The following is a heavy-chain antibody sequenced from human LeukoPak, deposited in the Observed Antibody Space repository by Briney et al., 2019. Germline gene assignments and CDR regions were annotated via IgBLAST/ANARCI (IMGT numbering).Heavy chain of an antibody. D-gene: IGHD2-15*01. J-gene: IGHJ4*02. CDR2: ISHDGGNK. V-gene: IGHV3-7*01. Sequence: GGSLRPSCAASGFTFSNSWMTWVRQAPGEGLEWVASISHDGGNKQYAESIKGRLTISRDNVKNSLYLEINSLRADDTAIYYCAKDDSNNYYEYWGRGTLVTVSA. CDR3: AKDDSNNYYEY. CDR1: GFTFSNSW.